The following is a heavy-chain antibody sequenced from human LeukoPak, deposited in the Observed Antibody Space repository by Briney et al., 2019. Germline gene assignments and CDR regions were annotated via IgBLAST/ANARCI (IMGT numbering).Heavy chain of an antibody. J-gene: IGHJ6*03. CDR2: IFSGDST. V-gene: IGHV3-53*01. D-gene: IGHD6-13*01. Sequence: PGGSLRLSCAASDFIISHEYISWVRQAPGKGLEWVSVIFSGDSTYYVDAVKGRFTISRDNSKNTVYLQMNSLRAEDTAVYYCAKDDGSSWYYYYYYMDVWGKGTTVTISS. CDR1: DFIISHEY. CDR3: AKDDGSSWYYYYYYMDV.